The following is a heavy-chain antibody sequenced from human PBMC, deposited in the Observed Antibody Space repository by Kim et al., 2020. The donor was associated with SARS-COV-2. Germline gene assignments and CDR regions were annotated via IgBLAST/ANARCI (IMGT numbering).Heavy chain of an antibody. Sequence: GGSLRLSCAASGFTFSSYRMHWVRQAPGKGLEWVAVISYDGSNKYYADSVKGRFTISRDNSKNTLYLQMNSLRAEDTAVYYCAKDIGSPVTTTNYYYGMDVWGRGTTVTVSS. CDR2: ISYDGSNK. CDR1: GFTFSSYR. CDR3: AKDIGSPVTTTNYYYGMDV. D-gene: IGHD4-17*01. V-gene: IGHV3-30*18. J-gene: IGHJ6*02.